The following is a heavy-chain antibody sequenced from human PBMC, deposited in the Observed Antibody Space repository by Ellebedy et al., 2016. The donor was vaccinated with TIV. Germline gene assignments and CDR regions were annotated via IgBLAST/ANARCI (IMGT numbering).Heavy chain of an antibody. CDR3: ATPISDDYNFNC. CDR1: GFTVNSKN. V-gene: IGHV3-53*01. CDR2: LFSGGPT. J-gene: IGHJ4*02. Sequence: GESLKISCAASGFTVNSKNMNWVRQAPGKGLEWVSVLFSGGPTYYADSVEGRFTVSRDHTKNMLYLQMSSLRAEDTAVYYCATPISDDYNFNCWGQGTLVTVSS. D-gene: IGHD5-24*01.